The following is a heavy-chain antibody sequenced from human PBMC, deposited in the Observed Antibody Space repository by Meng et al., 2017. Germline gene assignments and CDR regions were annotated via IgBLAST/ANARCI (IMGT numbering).Heavy chain of an antibody. CDR1: GFTVSSYD. CDR2: IYSGGST. D-gene: IGHD6-19*01. CDR3: ARGGSSGWYNY. Sequence: GESLKISCAASGFTVSSYDMSWVRQAPGKGLEWVSVIYSGGSTYYADSVKGRFTISRDNSKNTLYLQMNSLRAEDTAVYYCARGGSSGWYNYWGQGTLVTVSS. J-gene: IGHJ4*02. V-gene: IGHV3-53*01.